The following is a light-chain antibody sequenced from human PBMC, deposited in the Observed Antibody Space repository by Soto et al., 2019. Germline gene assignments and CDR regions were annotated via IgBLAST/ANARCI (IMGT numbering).Light chain of an antibody. CDR1: QSVGSN. J-gene: IGKJ4*01. V-gene: IGKV3-15*01. CDR2: GAS. Sequence: EIVMTQSPAPLSVSPGEGGTLSCRASQSVGSNLAWYQQKPGQAPRLLIFGASTRVTGIPARFSGSGSGTEFTLTISSLQSEDFAVYYCEQYNNWPPTFGGGTKVEIK. CDR3: EQYNNWPPT.